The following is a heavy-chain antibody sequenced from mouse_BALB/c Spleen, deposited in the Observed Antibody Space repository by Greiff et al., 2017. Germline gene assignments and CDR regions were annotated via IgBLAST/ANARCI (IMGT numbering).Heavy chain of an antibody. Sequence: EVKLQESGAELVRSGASVKLSCTASGFNIKDYYMHWVKQRPEQGLEWIGWIDPENGDTEYAPKFQGKATMTADTSSNTAYLQLSSLTSEDTAVYYCNAWGGYDGGNVYAMDYWGQGTSVTVSS. V-gene: IGHV14-4*02. CDR2: IDPENGDT. D-gene: IGHD2-2*01. CDR3: NAWGGYDGGNVYAMDY. J-gene: IGHJ4*01. CDR1: GFNIKDYY.